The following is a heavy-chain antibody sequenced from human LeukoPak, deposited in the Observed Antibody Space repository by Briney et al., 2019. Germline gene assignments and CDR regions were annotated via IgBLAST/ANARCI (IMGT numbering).Heavy chain of an antibody. J-gene: IGHJ4*02. D-gene: IGHD3-22*01. V-gene: IGHV4-59*01. CDR3: ARAEVNFCDRSGYFDY. CDR2: IYYSGST. CDR1: GGSISSYY. Sequence: PSETLSLTCTVSGGSISSYYWSWIRQPPGKGLEWIGYIYYSGSTNHNPSLKSRVTISVDTSKNQFSLKLSSVTAADTAVYYCARAEVNFCDRSGYFDYWGQGSLVTVSS.